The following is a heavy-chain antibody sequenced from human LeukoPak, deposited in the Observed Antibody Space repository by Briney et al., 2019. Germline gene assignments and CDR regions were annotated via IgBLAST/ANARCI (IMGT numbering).Heavy chain of an antibody. V-gene: IGHV3-30*02. CDR3: AKDLIS. CDR2: IRYDGSNK. J-gene: IGHJ5*02. CDR1: GFTFINYG. D-gene: IGHD2-8*01. Sequence: GGSLRLSCAASGFTFINYGMHWVRQAPGKGLEWVAYIRYDGSNKYYGDSVKGRFTISRDNSENTLYLQMNSLRAEDTAVYYCAKDLISWGQGTLVTVSS.